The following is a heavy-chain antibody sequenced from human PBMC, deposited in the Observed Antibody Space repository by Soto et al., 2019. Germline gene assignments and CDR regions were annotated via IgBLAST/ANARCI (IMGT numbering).Heavy chain of an antibody. J-gene: IGHJ4*01. CDR2: ISAYNGNT. CDR1: GYTFTIYG. Sequence: QVQLVQSGAEVKKPGASVKVSCKASGYTFTIYGISWVRQAPGQGLEWMGWISAYNGNTNYAQKLQGRVTMTTDTSTSTAYIELRSLSSDDTAVYYCASIYCTNGVCYHFDYWGHGTMVPVST. V-gene: IGHV1-18*01. D-gene: IGHD2-8*01. CDR3: ASIYCTNGVCYHFDY.